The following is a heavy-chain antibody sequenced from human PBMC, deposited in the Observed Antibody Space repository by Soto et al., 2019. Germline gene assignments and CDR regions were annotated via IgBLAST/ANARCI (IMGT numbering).Heavy chain of an antibody. CDR1: GFTFSSYG. Sequence: PGGSLRLSCAASGFTFSSYGMHWVRQAPGKGLEWVAVISYDGSNKYYADSVKGRFTISRDNSKNTLYLQMNSLSAEDTAVYYCAKTSGGYYDFWSGYYPYYYYYGMDVWGQGTTVTVSS. J-gene: IGHJ6*02. D-gene: IGHD3-3*01. CDR2: ISYDGSNK. V-gene: IGHV3-30*18. CDR3: AKTSGGYYDFWSGYYPYYYYYGMDV.